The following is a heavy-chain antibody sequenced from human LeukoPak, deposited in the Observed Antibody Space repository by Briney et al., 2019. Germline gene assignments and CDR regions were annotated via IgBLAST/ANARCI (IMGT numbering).Heavy chain of an antibody. CDR1: GFTFSSYG. CDR3: AKASGYCSGGSCYPVAYYFDY. V-gene: IGHV3-23*01. CDR2: ISGSGGST. D-gene: IGHD2-15*01. Sequence: GGSLRLSCAASGFTFSSYGMSWVRQAPGKGLEWVSAISGSGGSTYYADSVKGRFTISRDNSKNTLYLQMNSLRAEDTAVYYCAKASGYCSGGSCYPVAYYFDYWGQGTLVTVSS. J-gene: IGHJ4*02.